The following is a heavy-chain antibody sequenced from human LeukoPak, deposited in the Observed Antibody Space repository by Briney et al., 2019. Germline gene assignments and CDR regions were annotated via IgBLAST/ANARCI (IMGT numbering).Heavy chain of an antibody. CDR3: ARASPQWLVLD. CDR2: IYYSGST. Sequence: SETLSLTCTVSGGSISSYYWSWIRRPPGKGLEWIGYIYYSGSTNYNPSLKSRVTISVDTSKNQFSLKLSSVTAADTAVYYCARASPQWLVLDWGQGTLVTVSS. D-gene: IGHD6-19*01. CDR1: GGSISSYY. V-gene: IGHV4-59*01. J-gene: IGHJ4*02.